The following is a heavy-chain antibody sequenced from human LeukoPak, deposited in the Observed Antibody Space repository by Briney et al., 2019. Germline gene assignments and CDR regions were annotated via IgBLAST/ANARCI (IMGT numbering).Heavy chain of an antibody. CDR1: EFTVNNNY. CDR2: IYSAGST. CDR3: AGRLRAGVIDY. D-gene: IGHD4-17*01. J-gene: IGHJ4*02. V-gene: IGHV3-53*01. Sequence: PGGSLRLSCAASEFTVNNNYMSWVRQAPGKGLEWVSTIYSAGSTNYADSVKGRFTISRDNYKKTMYLQMNSLRAEDTAVYYCAGRLRAGVIDYWGQGTLVTVSS.